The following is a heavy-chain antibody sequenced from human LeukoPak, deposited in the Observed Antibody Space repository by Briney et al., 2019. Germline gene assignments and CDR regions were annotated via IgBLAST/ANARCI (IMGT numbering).Heavy chain of an antibody. CDR3: ARNFDSNWFDP. CDR2: MKQDGSEM. J-gene: IGHJ5*02. V-gene: IGHV3-7*01. CDR1: GITFSADW. D-gene: IGHD3-9*01. Sequence: GGSLRLSCAASGITFSADWMAWVPQAPGKGLEWVANMKQDGSEMHYVDSVKGRFTISRDNAKNSLYLQMNTLRPEDTAVYYCARNFDSNWFDPWGQGTLVTVSS.